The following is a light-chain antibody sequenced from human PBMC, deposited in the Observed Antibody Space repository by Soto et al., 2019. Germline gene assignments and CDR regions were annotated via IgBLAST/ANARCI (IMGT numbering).Light chain of an antibody. CDR3: QQYGSSFT. J-gene: IGKJ3*01. V-gene: IGKV3-20*01. CDR1: QSVSSSY. CDR2: GAS. Sequence: EIVLTQSPGTLSLSPGERATLSCRASQSVSSSYLAWYQQKPGQAPRLLIYGASSRATGIRDRFSGSGSGTDFTRTISRLEPEEFAVYYCQQYGSSFTFGRGTKVDIK.